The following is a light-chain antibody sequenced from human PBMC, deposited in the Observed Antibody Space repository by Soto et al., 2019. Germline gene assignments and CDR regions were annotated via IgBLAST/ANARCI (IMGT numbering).Light chain of an antibody. Sequence: QSVLTQPPSASGTPGQRETISCSGSSSNIGSFTVDWYQQLPGTAPKLLIYSNDQRPSGVPDRFSGSKSATSASLAISGLQSEDEADYHCASWDDSLNAAVFGGGTKLTVL. CDR1: SSNIGSFT. CDR3: ASWDDSLNAAV. V-gene: IGLV1-44*01. J-gene: IGLJ2*01. CDR2: SND.